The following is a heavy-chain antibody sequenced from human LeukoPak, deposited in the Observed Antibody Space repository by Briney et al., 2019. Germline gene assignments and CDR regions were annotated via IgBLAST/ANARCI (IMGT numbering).Heavy chain of an antibody. V-gene: IGHV4-31*03. CDR2: IYYSGST. CDR1: GGSISSGGYY. CDR3: ARAYYDFLTGNYKYYFDY. D-gene: IGHD3-9*01. Sequence: SETLSLTCTVSGGSISSGGYYWSWIRQHPGKGLEWIGYIYYSGSTYYNPSLKSRVTMSVDTSKNQFSLKLSSVTAADTAVYYCARAYYDFLTGNYKYYFDYWGQGTLVTVSS. J-gene: IGHJ4*02.